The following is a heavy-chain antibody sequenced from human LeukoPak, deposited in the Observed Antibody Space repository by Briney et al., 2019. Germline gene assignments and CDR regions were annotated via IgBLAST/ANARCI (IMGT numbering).Heavy chain of an antibody. V-gene: IGHV3-23*01. CDR2: ISGSGGST. J-gene: IGHJ4*02. Sequence: GXXLRLSCAASGFTFSSYAMSWVRQAPGKGLEWVSAISGSGGSTYYADSVKGRFTISRDNSKNTLYLKMNSLRAEDTAVYYCAKVMYSRATTFGVFDYWGQGTLVTVSS. CDR3: AKVMYSRATTFGVFDY. CDR1: GFTFSSYA. D-gene: IGHD2-21*01.